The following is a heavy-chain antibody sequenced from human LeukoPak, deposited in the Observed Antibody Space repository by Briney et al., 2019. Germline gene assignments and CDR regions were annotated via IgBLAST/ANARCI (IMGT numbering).Heavy chain of an antibody. D-gene: IGHD4-17*01. Sequence: PGGSLRLSCAASGFTFSSYGMPWVRQAPGKGLEWVAVIWYDGSNKYYADSVKGRFTISRDNSKNTLYLQMNSLRAEDTAVYYCARDRTVTDYFDYWGQGTLVTVSS. CDR2: IWYDGSNK. CDR3: ARDRTVTDYFDY. CDR1: GFTFSSYG. V-gene: IGHV3-33*01. J-gene: IGHJ4*02.